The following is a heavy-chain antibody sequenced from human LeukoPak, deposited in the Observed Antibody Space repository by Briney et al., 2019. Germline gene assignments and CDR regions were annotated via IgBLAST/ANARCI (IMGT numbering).Heavy chain of an antibody. V-gene: IGHV3-33*06. J-gene: IGHJ4*02. D-gene: IGHD3-3*01. CDR1: GFSFNRHG. Sequence: PGGSLRLSCAASGFSFNRHGMHWVRQAPGKGLEWVAVIWYDGSNEYYADSVKGRFTISRDNSKNTLYLQMNSLRAEDTAVYYCAKDTRDYWGQGTLVTVSS. CDR2: IWYDGSNE. CDR3: AKDTRDY.